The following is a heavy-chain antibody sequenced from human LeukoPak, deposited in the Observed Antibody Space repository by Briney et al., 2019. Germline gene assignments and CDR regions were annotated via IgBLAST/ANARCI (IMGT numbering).Heavy chain of an antibody. V-gene: IGHV1-69*13. J-gene: IGHJ5*02. CDR1: GGTFSSYA. CDR2: IIPIFGTA. CDR3: ARAGDGYSAYNWFDP. Sequence: ASVKVSCKASGGTFSSYAISWVRQAAGQGLEWMGGIIPIFGTANYAQKFQGRVTITADESTSTAYMELSSLRSEDTAVYYCARAGDGYSAYNWFDPWGQGTLVTVSS. D-gene: IGHD5-24*01.